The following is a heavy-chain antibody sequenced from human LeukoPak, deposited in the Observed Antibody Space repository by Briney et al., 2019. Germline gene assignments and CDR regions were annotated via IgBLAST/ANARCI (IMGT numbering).Heavy chain of an antibody. V-gene: IGHV3-7*01. CDR1: GFTFSSYW. CDR3: ARDETMLGYGPGIDY. Sequence: PGGSLRLSCAASGFTFSSYWMSWVRQAPGKGLEWVANIKQDGSEKCYVDSVKGRFTISRDNAKNSLYLQMNSLRAEDTAVYYCARDETMLGYGPGIDYWGQGTLVTVSS. J-gene: IGHJ4*02. CDR2: IKQDGSEK. D-gene: IGHD5-12*01.